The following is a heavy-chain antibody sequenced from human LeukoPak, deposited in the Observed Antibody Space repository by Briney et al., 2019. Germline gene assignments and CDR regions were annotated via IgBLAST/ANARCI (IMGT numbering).Heavy chain of an antibody. CDR3: AKDFSGYEENYFDF. D-gene: IGHD5-12*01. Sequence: GGSLRLSCAASGFTFRRFLMHWLRQAPGKGLEWLSLIDGGGGIEYADSVKGRFTISRDNSRNTLYLEINSLRVEDTATYFCAKDFSGYEENYFDFWGQGTLVTVSS. V-gene: IGHV3-23*03. CDR1: GFTFRRFL. J-gene: IGHJ4*02. CDR2: IDGGGGI.